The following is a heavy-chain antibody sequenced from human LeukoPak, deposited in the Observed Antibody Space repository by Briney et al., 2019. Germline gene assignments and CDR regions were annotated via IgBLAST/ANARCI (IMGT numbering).Heavy chain of an antibody. CDR3: ATQTLGGYSSGWYFGY. J-gene: IGHJ4*02. CDR2: IYSGGST. V-gene: IGHV3-53*01. D-gene: IGHD6-19*01. CDR1: GFTVSSNY. Sequence: GGSLRLSCAASGFTVSSNYMSWVRQAPGKGLEWVSVIYSGGSTNYADSVKGRFTISRDNSKNTLYLQMNSLRAEDTAVYYCATQTLGGYSSGWYFGYWGQGTLVTVSS.